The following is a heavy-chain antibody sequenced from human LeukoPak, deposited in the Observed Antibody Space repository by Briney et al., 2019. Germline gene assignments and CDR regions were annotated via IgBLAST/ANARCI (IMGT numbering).Heavy chain of an antibody. CDR2: ISYDGSNK. D-gene: IGHD6-13*01. V-gene: IGHV3-30-3*01. J-gene: IGHJ4*02. Sequence: PGGSLRLSCAASGFTFSSYAMHWVRQAPGKGLEWVAVISYDGSNKYYADSVKGRFTISRDNSKNTLYLQMNSLRAEDTAVYYCARGAAAFRYWGQGTLVTVSS. CDR1: GFTFSSYA. CDR3: ARGAAAFRY.